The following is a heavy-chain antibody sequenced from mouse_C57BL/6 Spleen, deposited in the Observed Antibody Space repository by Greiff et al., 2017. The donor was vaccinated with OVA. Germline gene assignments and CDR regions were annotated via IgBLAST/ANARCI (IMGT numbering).Heavy chain of an antibody. CDR1: GYTFTSYW. CDR2: IHPNSGST. V-gene: IGHV1-64*01. D-gene: IGHD3-2*02. Sequence: QVQLQQPGAELVKPGASVKLSCKASGYTFTSYWMHWVKQRPGQGLEWIGMIHPNSGSTNYNEKFKSKATLTVDKSSSTAYMQLSSLTSEDSAVYYCARRGQLRLHFDYWGQGTTLTVSS. CDR3: ARRGQLRLHFDY. J-gene: IGHJ2*01.